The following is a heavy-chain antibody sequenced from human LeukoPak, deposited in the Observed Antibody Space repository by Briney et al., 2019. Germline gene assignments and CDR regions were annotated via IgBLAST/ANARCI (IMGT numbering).Heavy chain of an antibody. CDR1: GFTFVDYG. J-gene: IGHJ4*02. V-gene: IGHV3-43*02. CDR2: IKADGSTT. CDR3: AKDRPVVSY. D-gene: IGHD4-23*01. Sequence: GGSLRLSCAASGFTFVDYGMHWVRQAPGKALEWVSLIKADGSTTYYADSVKGRFTISRDNSKNSPYLQMNSLRTEDTALYYCAKDRPVVSYWGQGTLVTVSS.